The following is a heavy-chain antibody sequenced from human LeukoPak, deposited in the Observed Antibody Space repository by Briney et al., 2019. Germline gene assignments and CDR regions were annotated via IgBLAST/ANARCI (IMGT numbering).Heavy chain of an antibody. V-gene: IGHV4-59*01. Sequence: SETLSLTCTVSGGSISSYYWSWIRQPPGKGLEWIGYVYDSGSTNYNPSLKSRVTMSVDTSKNQFSLKLSSVTAADTAVYFCASHISYAFDIWGHGIMVTVSS. CDR2: VYDSGST. D-gene: IGHD3-16*02. CDR1: GGSISSYY. CDR3: ASHISYAFDI. J-gene: IGHJ3*02.